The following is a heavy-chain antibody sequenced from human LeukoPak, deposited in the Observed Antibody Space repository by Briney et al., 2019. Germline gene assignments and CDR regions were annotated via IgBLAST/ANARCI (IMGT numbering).Heavy chain of an antibody. CDR1: GYTFTSYG. D-gene: IGHD2-2*01. V-gene: IGHV1-18*01. CDR3: ARDHCSSTSCYFSRWFDP. J-gene: IGHJ5*02. Sequence: ASVKVSCKASGYTFTSYGISWVRQAPGQGLAWMGWISAYNGNTNYAQKLQGRVTMTADTSTSTAYMELRSLRSDDTAVYYCARDHCSSTSCYFSRWFDPWGQGTLVTVSS. CDR2: ISAYNGNT.